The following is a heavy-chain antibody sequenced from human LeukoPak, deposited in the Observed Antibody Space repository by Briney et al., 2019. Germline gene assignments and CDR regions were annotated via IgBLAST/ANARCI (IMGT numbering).Heavy chain of an antibody. CDR1: GGSISSGSYY. Sequence: PSETLSLTCTVSGGSISSGSYYWSWVRQPAGKGLEWIGRIYTRGSTNYNPSLKSRVTISVDTSKKQFSLKLSSVTAADTAVYYCARALYGDYTLGMDVWGQGTTVTVSS. J-gene: IGHJ6*02. CDR2: IYTRGST. CDR3: ARALYGDYTLGMDV. V-gene: IGHV4-61*02. D-gene: IGHD4-17*01.